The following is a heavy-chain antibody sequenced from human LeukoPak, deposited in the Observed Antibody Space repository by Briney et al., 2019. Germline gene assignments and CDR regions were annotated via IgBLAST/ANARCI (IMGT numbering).Heavy chain of an antibody. D-gene: IGHD6-13*01. Sequence: LETLSLTCTVSGASISFYYWSWIRQPPGKGLEWIGYMYYSGSTKYNPSLKSRVTMSIDTSKNQFWLNLKSVTAADTAVYYCALDSSGWSGDSFDIWGHGTMVTVSS. CDR3: ALDSSGWSGDSFDI. V-gene: IGHV4-59*01. J-gene: IGHJ3*02. CDR2: MYYSGST. CDR1: GASISFYY.